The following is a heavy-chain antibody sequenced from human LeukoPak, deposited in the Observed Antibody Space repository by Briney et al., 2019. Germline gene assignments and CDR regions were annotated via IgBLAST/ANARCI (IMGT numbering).Heavy chain of an antibody. CDR2: IYYSGST. Sequence: PSETLSLTCTVSGGSISSYYWSWIRQPPGKGLEWIGYIYYSGSTNYNPSLKSRVTISVDTSKNQFSLKLSSVTAADTAVYYCARVRRVMGTAAGTGLGWFDPWGQGTLVTVSS. D-gene: IGHD6-13*01. CDR3: ARVRRVMGTAAGTGLGWFDP. J-gene: IGHJ5*02. CDR1: GGSISSYY. V-gene: IGHV4-59*01.